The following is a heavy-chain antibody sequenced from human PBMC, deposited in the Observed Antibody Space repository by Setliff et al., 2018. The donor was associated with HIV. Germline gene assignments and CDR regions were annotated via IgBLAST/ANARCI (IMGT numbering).Heavy chain of an antibody. D-gene: IGHD1-26*01. Sequence: SETLSLTCTVSGGSITGYYWNWFRQPAGKGLESLGRIYHSGITYYNSSLKSRVTISVDTSKNQFSLNLTSVTAADTAVYYCARLGYSGSLVGAFDIWGQGTMVTVSS. CDR1: GGSITGYY. J-gene: IGHJ3*02. CDR2: IYHSGIT. CDR3: ARLGYSGSLVGAFDI. V-gene: IGHV4-4*07.